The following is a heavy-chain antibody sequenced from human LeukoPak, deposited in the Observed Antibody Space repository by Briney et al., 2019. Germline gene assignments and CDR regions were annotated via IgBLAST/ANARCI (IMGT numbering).Heavy chain of an antibody. CDR3: ASSSGSYWDDAFDI. CDR2: ISTSSSTI. D-gene: IGHD1-26*01. V-gene: IGHV3-48*01. CDR1: GFTFSYYS. J-gene: IGHJ3*02. Sequence: GGSLRLSCAASGFTFSYYSMNWVRQAPGKGLEWVSYISTSSSTIYYADSVKGRFTISRDNARNSLYLQMNSLRAEDTAVYYCASSSGSYWDDAFDIWGQGTMVTVSS.